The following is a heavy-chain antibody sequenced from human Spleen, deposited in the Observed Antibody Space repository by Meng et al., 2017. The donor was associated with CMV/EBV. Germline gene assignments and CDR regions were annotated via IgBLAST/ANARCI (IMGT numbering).Heavy chain of an antibody. CDR1: GYTFTSYY. CDR3: ARDVGELERAGDY. J-gene: IGHJ4*02. V-gene: IGHV1-46*01. Sequence: CKESGYTFTSYYMHWVRQAPGQGLEWMGIINPSGGSTSYAQKFQGRVTMTRDTSTSTVYMELSSLRSEDTAVYYCARDVGELERAGDYWGQGTLVTVSS. D-gene: IGHD1-1*01. CDR2: INPSGGST.